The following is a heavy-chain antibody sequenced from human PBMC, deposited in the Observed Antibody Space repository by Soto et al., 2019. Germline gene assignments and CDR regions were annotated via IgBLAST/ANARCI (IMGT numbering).Heavy chain of an antibody. V-gene: IGHV4-31*03. CDR1: GGSISSGGYY. CDR3: ARDALARDSM. Sequence: QVQLQESGPGLVKPSQTLSLTCTVSGGSISSGGYYWSWIRQQPGKGLEWIGYISYSGSTYYNPSLESRITISVDTSKNQFSLKLSSVTAADTAVYYCARDALARDSMWGQGTLVTVSS. J-gene: IGHJ4*02. CDR2: ISYSGST. D-gene: IGHD3-22*01.